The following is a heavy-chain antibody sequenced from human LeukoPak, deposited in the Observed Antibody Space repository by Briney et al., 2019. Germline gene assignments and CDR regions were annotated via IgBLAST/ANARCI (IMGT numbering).Heavy chain of an antibody. CDR3: TAIAVAGE. Sequence: GGSLRLSCAASGFTFSNAWMSWVRQAPGKGLEWVGSIKSKTDGETTDYAAPVKGRITISRDDSKNTLYLQMNSLKTEDTAVYYCTAIAVAGEWGQGTLVTVSS. V-gene: IGHV3-15*01. D-gene: IGHD6-19*01. J-gene: IGHJ4*02. CDR1: GFTFSNAW. CDR2: IKSKTDGETT.